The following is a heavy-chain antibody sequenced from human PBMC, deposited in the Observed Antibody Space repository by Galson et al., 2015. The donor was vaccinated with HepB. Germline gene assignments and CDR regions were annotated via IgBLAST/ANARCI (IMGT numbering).Heavy chain of an antibody. J-gene: IGHJ4*02. Sequence: SLRLSCAASGFTFSSYAMNWVRQAPGKGLEWVTSISYSGGSTYYAGSVKGRFTISKDNSKNKLYLQMNSLRAEDTAVYYCAKDLLPHCSDGSCFSAGNWGQGTLVTVSS. CDR3: AKDLLPHCSDGSCFSAGN. V-gene: IGHV3-23*01. D-gene: IGHD2-15*01. CDR2: ISYSGGST. CDR1: GFTFSSYA.